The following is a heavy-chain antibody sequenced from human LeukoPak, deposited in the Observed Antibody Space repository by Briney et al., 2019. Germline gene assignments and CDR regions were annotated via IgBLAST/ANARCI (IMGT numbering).Heavy chain of an antibody. CDR1: RYPFTSYA. J-gene: IGHJ6*02. V-gene: IGHV1-3*01. CDR3: AHSGVVIYYYYGMDV. Sequence: ASVKVSCKASRYPFTSYAMHWASQAPGQSPEWMRWLNAGNGNTKYSEKFQGRVTITRDTSASTGYMELSSLRSEDTAVYYCAHSGVVIYYYYGMDVWGQGTTVTVSS. D-gene: IGHD3-3*01. CDR2: LNAGNGNT.